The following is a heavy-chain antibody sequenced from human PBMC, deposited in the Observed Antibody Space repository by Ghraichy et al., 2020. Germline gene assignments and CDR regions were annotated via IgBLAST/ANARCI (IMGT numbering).Heavy chain of an antibody. CDR1: GFSLSTSGMR. CDR2: IDWDDDK. CDR3: ARTDYDSSGYYLDY. D-gene: IGHD3-22*01. J-gene: IGHJ4*02. V-gene: IGHV2-70*04. Sequence: SGPTLVKPTQTLTLTCTFSGFSLSTSGMRVSWIHQPPGKALEWLARIDWDDDKFYSTSLKTRLTISKDTSKNQVVLTMTNMDPVDTATYYCARTDYDSSGYYLDYWGQGTLVTVSS.